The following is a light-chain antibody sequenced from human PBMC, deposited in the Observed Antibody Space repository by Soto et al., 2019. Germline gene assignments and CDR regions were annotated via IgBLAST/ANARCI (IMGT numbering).Light chain of an antibody. CDR2: GNS. CDR1: SSNIGAGYD. J-gene: IGLJ1*01. CDR3: QSSDSSLSGYV. Sequence: QSVLTQPPSVSGAPGQRVTISCTGSSSNIGAGYDVHWYQQLPGTAPKLLIYGNSNRPSGVPDRFSGSKSGTSASLAITGLQAEDDADYYCQSSDSSLSGYVFGTGTKVTVL. V-gene: IGLV1-40*01.